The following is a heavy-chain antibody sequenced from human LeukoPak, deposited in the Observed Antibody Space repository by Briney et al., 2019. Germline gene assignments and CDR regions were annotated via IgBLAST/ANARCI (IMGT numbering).Heavy chain of an antibody. Sequence: PSETLSLTCTVSGGSVSSGSYYWSWIRQPPGKGLEWIGYIYYSGSTNYNPSLKSRVTISVDTSKNQFSLKLSSVTAADTAVYYCAREWRYCSGGNCYQAFDYWGQGTLITVSS. D-gene: IGHD2-15*01. V-gene: IGHV4-61*01. CDR2: IYYSGST. CDR1: GGSVSSGSYY. CDR3: AREWRYCSGGNCYQAFDY. J-gene: IGHJ4*02.